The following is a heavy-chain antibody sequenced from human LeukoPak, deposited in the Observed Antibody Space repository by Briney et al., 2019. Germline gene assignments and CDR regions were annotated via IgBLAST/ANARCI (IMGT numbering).Heavy chain of an antibody. CDR1: GFPLSNYA. Sequence: GGSPLLSCAAPGFPLSNYALRRGRPAPRKGLGWVSAISGSGGSTYYADSVKGRFTISRDNSKNTLYLQMNSLRAEDTAVYYCAKDGYSSSWYFDPWGQGTLVTVSS. D-gene: IGHD6-13*01. CDR3: AKDGYSSSWYFDP. CDR2: ISGSGGST. J-gene: IGHJ5*02. V-gene: IGHV3-23*01.